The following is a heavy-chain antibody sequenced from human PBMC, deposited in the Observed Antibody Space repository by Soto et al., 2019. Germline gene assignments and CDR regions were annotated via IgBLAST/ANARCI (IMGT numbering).Heavy chain of an antibody. D-gene: IGHD2-8*01. CDR1: GFTFSSYG. V-gene: IGHV3-30*03. Sequence: QVQLVESGGGVVQPGRSLRLSCAASGFTFSSYGMHWVRQAPGKGLEWVAVISYDGSNKYYADSVKGRFTISRDNSKNTLYLQMNSLRAEDTAVYYCAYCTNGVLCGFLFDPWGQGTLVTVSS. J-gene: IGHJ5*02. CDR2: ISYDGSNK. CDR3: AYCTNGVLCGFLFDP.